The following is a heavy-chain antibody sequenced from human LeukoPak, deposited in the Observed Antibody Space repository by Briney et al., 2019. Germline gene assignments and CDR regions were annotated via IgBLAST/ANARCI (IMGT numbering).Heavy chain of an antibody. CDR1: GFTFSSYN. D-gene: IGHD2-21*01. CDR2: ITTSSNYV. Sequence: GGSLRLSCAASGFTFSSYNMNWVRQAPGKGLEWVSSITTSSNYVEYADSVKGRFTISRDNAKNSLYLQMNSLRAEDTAVYYCARDGAYCGGDCYPTGAFDIWGQGTMVTVSS. CDR3: ARDGAYCGGDCYPTGAFDI. J-gene: IGHJ3*02. V-gene: IGHV3-21*01.